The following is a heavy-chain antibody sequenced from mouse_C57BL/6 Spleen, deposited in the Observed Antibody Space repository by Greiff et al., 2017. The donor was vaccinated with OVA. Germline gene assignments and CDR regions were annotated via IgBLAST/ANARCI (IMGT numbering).Heavy chain of an antibody. CDR3: ALDSSGLAWFAY. D-gene: IGHD3-2*02. CDR1: GYTFTSYW. CDR2: IDPSDSYT. J-gene: IGHJ3*01. Sequence: VQLQQPGAELVMPGASVKLSCKASGYTFTSYWMHWVKQRPGQGLEWIGEIDPSDSYTNYNQKFKGKSTLTVDKSSSTAYMQLSSLTSEDSAVYYCALDSSGLAWFAYWGQGTLVTVSA. V-gene: IGHV1-69*01.